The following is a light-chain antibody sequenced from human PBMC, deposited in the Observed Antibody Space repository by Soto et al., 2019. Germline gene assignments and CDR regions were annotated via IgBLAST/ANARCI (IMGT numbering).Light chain of an antibody. CDR3: SSYTTISTYD. CDR2: DVR. V-gene: IGLV2-14*01. Sequence: QSVLTQPASVSGSPGQSITISCTGTSRDVGGYNYVSWYQQHPGKAPKLMIYDVRNRPSGVSNRFSGSKSVNMASLTISGLQAEDEADYYCSSYTTISTYDFGTGTKVTVL. CDR1: SRDVGGYNY. J-gene: IGLJ1*01.